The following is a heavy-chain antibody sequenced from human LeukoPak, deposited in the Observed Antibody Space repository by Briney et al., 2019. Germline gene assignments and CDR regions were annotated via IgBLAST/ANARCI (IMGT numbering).Heavy chain of an antibody. CDR3: AKVTIFGVAITSPFDY. Sequence: GGSLRLSCAASGFTFGTYAMSWDRQAPGKGLEWVSAISGSGGTTYYADSVKGRFTISRDNSKNTLYLQMNSLRAEDTAVYYCAKVTIFGVAITSPFDYWGQGTLVTVSS. D-gene: IGHD3-3*01. J-gene: IGHJ4*02. CDR1: GFTFGTYA. CDR2: ISGSGGTT. V-gene: IGHV3-23*01.